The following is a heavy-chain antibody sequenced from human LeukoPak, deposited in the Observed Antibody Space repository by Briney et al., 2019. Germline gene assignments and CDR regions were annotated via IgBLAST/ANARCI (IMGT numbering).Heavy chain of an antibody. V-gene: IGHV3-23*01. CDR3: AKDRACGQWNCQGSDY. CDR1: GFTFRDYD. D-gene: IGHD1-7*01. J-gene: IGHJ4*02. CDR2: VSDSGDGT. Sequence: HPGGSLRLSCAASGFTFRDYDMSWVRQAPGKGLEWVLGVSDSGDGTHYADSVKGRFTISRDNSKNTLYLQMNNLRAEDTAVYYCAKDRACGQWNCQGSDYWGQGTLVTVSS.